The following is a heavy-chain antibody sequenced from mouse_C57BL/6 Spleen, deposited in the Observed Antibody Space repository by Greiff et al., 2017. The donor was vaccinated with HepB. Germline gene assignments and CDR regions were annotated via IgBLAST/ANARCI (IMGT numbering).Heavy chain of an antibody. CDR1: GYTFTDYY. V-gene: IGHV1-26*01. J-gene: IGHJ1*03. CDR2: INPNNGGT. CDR3: ANRDGMGNYYWYFDV. D-gene: IGHD2-1*01. Sequence: EVQLQQSGPELVKPGASVKISCKASGYTFTDYYMNWVKQSHGKSLEWIGDINPNNGGTSYNQKFKGKATLTVDKSSSTAYMELRSLTSEDSAVYYCANRDGMGNYYWYFDVWGTGTTVTVSS.